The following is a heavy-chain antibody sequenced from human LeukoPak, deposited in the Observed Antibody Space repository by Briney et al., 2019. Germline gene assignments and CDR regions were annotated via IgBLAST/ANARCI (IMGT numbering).Heavy chain of an antibody. J-gene: IGHJ4*02. CDR1: GFTFTSYA. Sequence: GGSLRLSCAASGFTFTSYAMSWVRQAPGKGPEWVSGISESGGSTYYVDSVKGRFTISRDNSKNTVYLQMNSLRAEDTAIYYCAKCGVRPVTTGDYWGQGTLVTVSS. CDR2: ISESGGST. CDR3: AKCGVRPVTTGDY. V-gene: IGHV3-23*01. D-gene: IGHD4-17*01.